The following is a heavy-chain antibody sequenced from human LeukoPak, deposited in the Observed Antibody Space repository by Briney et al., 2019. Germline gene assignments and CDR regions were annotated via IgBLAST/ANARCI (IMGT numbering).Heavy chain of an antibody. D-gene: IGHD3-10*01. CDR1: GFTFSSYD. Sequence: PGGSLRLSCAASGFTFSSYDMHWVRQATGKGLEWASAIGTAGDTYYPGSVKGRFTISRENAKNSLYLQMNSLRAGDTAVYYCARVFRVRGVMYDYWGQGTLVAVSS. V-gene: IGHV3-13*01. CDR3: ARVFRVRGVMYDY. CDR2: IGTAGDT. J-gene: IGHJ4*02.